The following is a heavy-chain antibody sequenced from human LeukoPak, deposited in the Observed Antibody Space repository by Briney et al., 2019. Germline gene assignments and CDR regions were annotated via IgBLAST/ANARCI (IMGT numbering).Heavy chain of an antibody. CDR1: GYTFTSYA. D-gene: IGHD3-9*01. V-gene: IGHV1-3*01. CDR3: ARADDILTGLDY. J-gene: IGHJ4*02. CDR2: INAGNGNT. Sequence: ASVKVSCKASGYTFTSYAMHWVRQAPGQRLEWMGWINAGNGNTKYSQKFQGRVTITRDTSASTAYMELSSLRPEDTAVYYCARADDILTGLDYWGQGTLVTVSS.